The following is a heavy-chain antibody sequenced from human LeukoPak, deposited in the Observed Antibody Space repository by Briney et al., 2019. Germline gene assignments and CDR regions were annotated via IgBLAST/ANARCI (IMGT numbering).Heavy chain of an antibody. CDR1: GFTFSSYT. CDR3: ARVVSWASGY. J-gene: IGHJ4*02. V-gene: IGHV3-48*01. D-gene: IGHD1-26*01. Sequence: TGGSLRLSCAASGFTFSSYTMNWVRQAPGKGLEWVSYISSSSSTIHYADSVKGRFTISRDNAKNSLYLQMNSLRAEDTAVYYCARVVSWASGYWGQGTLVTVSS. CDR2: ISSSSSTI.